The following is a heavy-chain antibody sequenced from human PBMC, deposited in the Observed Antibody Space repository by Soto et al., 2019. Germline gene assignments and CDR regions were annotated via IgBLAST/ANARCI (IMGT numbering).Heavy chain of an antibody. D-gene: IGHD3-3*01. CDR3: ARASSITIFGVVTQPYYYGMDV. J-gene: IGHJ6*02. Sequence: ASVKVSCKASGYTFTGYYMHWVRQAPGQGLEWMGWINPNSGGTNYAQKFQGWVTMTRDTSISTAYMELSRLRSDDTAVYYCARASSITIFGVVTQPYYYGMDVWGQGTKVTVSS. V-gene: IGHV1-2*04. CDR2: INPNSGGT. CDR1: GYTFTGYY.